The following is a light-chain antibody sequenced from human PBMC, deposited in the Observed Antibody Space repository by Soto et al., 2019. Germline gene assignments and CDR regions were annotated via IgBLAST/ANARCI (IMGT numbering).Light chain of an antibody. J-gene: IGLJ2*01. CDR1: SSDIGDYYY. V-gene: IGLV2-14*01. Sequence: QSALTQPASVSGSPGQSITISCTGSSSDIGDYYYVSWYQHHPDKAPKLIISEVSNRPSGVSDRFSGSKSGNTASLTISGLQAEDEADYYCSSYTTSNTLVIFGGGTKLTVL. CDR2: EVS. CDR3: SSYTTSNTLVI.